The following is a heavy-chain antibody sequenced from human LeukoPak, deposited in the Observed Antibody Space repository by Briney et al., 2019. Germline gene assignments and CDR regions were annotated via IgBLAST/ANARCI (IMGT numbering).Heavy chain of an antibody. CDR2: IYYSGST. CDR1: GGSISSYY. CDR3: ARYGSGWGNWFDP. Sequence: PSETLSLTCTVSGGSISSYYWSWIRQPPGKGLEWIGYIYYSGSTNYNPSLKSRVTISVDTSKNQFSLKLSSVTAADTAVYYCARYGSGWGNWFDPWGQGTLVTVSS. D-gene: IGHD3-10*01. J-gene: IGHJ5*02. V-gene: IGHV4-59*01.